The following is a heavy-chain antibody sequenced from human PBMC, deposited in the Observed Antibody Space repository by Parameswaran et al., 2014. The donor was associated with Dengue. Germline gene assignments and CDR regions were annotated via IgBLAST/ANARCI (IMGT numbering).Heavy chain of an antibody. V-gene: IGHV4-4*02. CDR2: IYHSGST. D-gene: IGHD3-3*01. CDR3: ARNPPAPALRFSYYYYYMDV. Sequence: WIRQPPGKGLEWIGEIYHSGSTNYNPSLKSRVTISVDKSKNQFSLKLSSVTAADTAVYYCARNPPAPALRFSYYYYYMDVWGQGTTVTVSS. J-gene: IGHJ6*03.